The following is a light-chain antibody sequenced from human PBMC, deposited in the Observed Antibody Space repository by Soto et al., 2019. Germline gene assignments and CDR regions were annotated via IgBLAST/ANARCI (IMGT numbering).Light chain of an antibody. Sequence: SSELTQPPSVSVSPGQTASITCSGAKLGDKYACWYQQKPGQSPVLLIYQDTKRPSGIPERFSGSNSGTTATLTISGTQAMDEADYYCQVWDSNTEAEVFGGGTKVTVL. CDR2: QDT. J-gene: IGLJ2*01. CDR1: KLGDKY. V-gene: IGLV3-1*01. CDR3: QVWDSNTEAEV.